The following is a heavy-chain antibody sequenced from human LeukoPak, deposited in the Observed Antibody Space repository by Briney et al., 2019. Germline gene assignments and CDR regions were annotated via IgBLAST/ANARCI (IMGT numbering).Heavy chain of an antibody. J-gene: IGHJ4*02. D-gene: IGHD3-22*01. CDR2: IHTRGTT. CDR1: GCSVSTHY. Sequence: NTSETLSLTCSVSGCSVSTHYWGWIRQPAGKGLEWIGRIHTRGTTNYNPSRKSRVTLSLDTSNTHLSLTVTSVTAADTAVYFCARDGDGGGYTDYWGQGTLDTVSS. CDR3: ARDGDGGGYTDY. V-gene: IGHV4-4*07.